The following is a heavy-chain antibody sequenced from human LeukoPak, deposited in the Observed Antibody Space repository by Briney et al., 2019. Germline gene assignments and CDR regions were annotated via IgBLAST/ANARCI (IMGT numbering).Heavy chain of an antibody. CDR1: GGSVSSYY. Sequence: PSETLSLTCSVCGGSVSSYYWSCIRQSPGKGLEWIGYIHNSGRTNYNPSLKSRVTGFVDTSKNQVSLRLSSVTAADTAVYYCARHGTISSESYFDYWGQGALVTVSS. CDR3: ARHGTISSESYFDY. V-gene: IGHV4-59*08. D-gene: IGHD1-14*01. CDR2: IHNSGRT. J-gene: IGHJ4*02.